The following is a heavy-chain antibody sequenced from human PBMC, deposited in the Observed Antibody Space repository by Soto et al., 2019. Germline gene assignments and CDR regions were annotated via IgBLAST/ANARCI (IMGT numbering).Heavy chain of an antibody. Sequence: QVQLVESGGGVVQPGRSLRLSCAASGFTFSSYGMHWVRQAPGKGLEWVAVISYDGSNKYYADSVKGRFTISRDNSKNTLYLQMNSLRAEDTAVYYCGKESGAGFSPLGAFDIWGQGTMVTVSS. CDR1: GFTFSSYG. D-gene: IGHD6-13*01. V-gene: IGHV3-30*18. CDR3: GKESGAGFSPLGAFDI. CDR2: ISYDGSNK. J-gene: IGHJ3*02.